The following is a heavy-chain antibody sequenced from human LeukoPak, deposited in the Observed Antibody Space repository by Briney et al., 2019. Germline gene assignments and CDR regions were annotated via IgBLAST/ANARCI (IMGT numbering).Heavy chain of an antibody. CDR2: IYYSGST. CDR1: GGSISSYY. CDR3: AREGGTTVTSGFDY. J-gene: IGHJ4*02. Sequence: SETLSLTCTVSGGSISSYYWSWIRQPPGKGLEWIGYIYYSGSTNYNPSLKSRVTISVDTSKNQLSLKLSSVTAADTAVYYCAREGGTTVTSGFDYWGRGTLVTVS. V-gene: IGHV4-59*12. D-gene: IGHD4-17*01.